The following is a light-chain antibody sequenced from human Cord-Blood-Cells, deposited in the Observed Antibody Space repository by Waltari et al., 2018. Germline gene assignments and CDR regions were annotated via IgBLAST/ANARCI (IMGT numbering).Light chain of an antibody. CDR1: QSISGY. Sequence: DIQMTQSPSSLSASVGDRVTITCRASQSISGYLNWYQQNPGKAPKLLIYAASRLQSGVQSRFRGSGSGTDFTLTISSLQAEDFATFYCQQSYSTPYTFGQGTKLEIK. CDR3: QQSYSTPYT. V-gene: IGKV1-39*01. J-gene: IGKJ2*01. CDR2: AAS.